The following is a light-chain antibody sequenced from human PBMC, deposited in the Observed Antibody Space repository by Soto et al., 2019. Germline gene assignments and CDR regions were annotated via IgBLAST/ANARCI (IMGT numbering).Light chain of an antibody. J-gene: IGLJ1*01. Sequence: QSVLTRPPSVSGAPGQRVTISCTGSSSNIGAGYDVHWYQQLPGTAPKLLIYGNSNRPSGVPDRFSGSKSGTSDSLASTGVQAEDEVDHYCPSYDSSLSGYVFGSGTKVTVL. CDR3: PSYDSSLSGYV. V-gene: IGLV1-40*01. CDR1: SSNIGAGYD. CDR2: GNS.